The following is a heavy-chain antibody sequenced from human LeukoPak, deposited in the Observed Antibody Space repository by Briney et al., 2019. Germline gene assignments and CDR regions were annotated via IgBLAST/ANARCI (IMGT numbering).Heavy chain of an antibody. J-gene: IGHJ5*02. CDR1: GFTFSSYG. CDR3: AKFDLGVRWFDP. CDR2: ISGSGGST. V-gene: IGHV3-23*01. Sequence: PGGSLRLSCAASGFTFSSYGMHWVRQAPGKGLEWVSAISGSGGSTYYADSVKGRFTISRDNSKNTLYLQMNSLRAEDTAVYYCAKFDLGVRWFDPWGQGTLVTVSS. D-gene: IGHD3-9*01.